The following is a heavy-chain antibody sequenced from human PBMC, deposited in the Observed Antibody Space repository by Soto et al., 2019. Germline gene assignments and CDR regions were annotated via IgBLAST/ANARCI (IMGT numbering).Heavy chain of an antibody. D-gene: IGHD1-20*01. CDR1: GFTFSDYY. V-gene: IGHV3-7*03. CDR2: IKQDGSDK. Sequence: PGGSLRLSCAASGFTFSDYYMSWVRQAPGKRLERVANIKQDGSDKKYVDSVKARFTITKDNAMDSLYLDMNSPRVEDTAIYFCLRDVRGIESKYNCFDPWGQGTRVTVSS. J-gene: IGHJ5*02. CDR3: LRDVRGIESKYNCFDP.